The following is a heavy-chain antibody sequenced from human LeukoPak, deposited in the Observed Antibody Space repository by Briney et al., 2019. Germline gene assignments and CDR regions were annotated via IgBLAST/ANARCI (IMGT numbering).Heavy chain of an antibody. CDR3: ARGPTNGQAFDY. CDR1: GFTFSSSW. CDR2: IREDGSEK. D-gene: IGHD2-8*01. J-gene: IGHJ4*02. Sequence: GGSLRLSCAASGFTFSSSWMTWVRQAPGKGLEWVASIREDGSEKTSVDSVKGRFTISRDSAKNSLYLQMDSLRAEDTAVYYCARGPTNGQAFDYWGQGTLVSVSS. V-gene: IGHV3-7*01.